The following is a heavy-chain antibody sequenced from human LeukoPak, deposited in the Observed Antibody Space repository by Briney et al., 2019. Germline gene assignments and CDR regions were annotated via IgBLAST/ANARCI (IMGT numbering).Heavy chain of an antibody. D-gene: IGHD2-15*01. J-gene: IGHJ4*02. Sequence: GWVRQLPGKGLEWIGSIYYSGSTYYNPSLKSRVTISVDTSKNQFSLKLSSETAADTVVYYCARELVVAATHYFDYWGQGTLVTVSS. V-gene: IGHV4-39*07. CDR2: IYYSGST. CDR3: ARELVVAATHYFDY.